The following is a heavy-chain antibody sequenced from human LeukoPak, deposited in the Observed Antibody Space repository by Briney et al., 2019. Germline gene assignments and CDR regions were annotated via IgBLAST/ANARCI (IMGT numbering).Heavy chain of an antibody. Sequence: PSETLSLTCAVYGGSFSGYNWSWVRQPPGKGLEWIGYIYYSGSTNYNPSLKSRVTISVDTSKNQFSLELSSVTAADTAVYYCARQEYMSGWYEGDYWGQGVLVTVSS. CDR1: GGSFSGYN. J-gene: IGHJ4*02. D-gene: IGHD6-19*01. V-gene: IGHV4-59*08. CDR2: IYYSGST. CDR3: ARQEYMSGWYEGDY.